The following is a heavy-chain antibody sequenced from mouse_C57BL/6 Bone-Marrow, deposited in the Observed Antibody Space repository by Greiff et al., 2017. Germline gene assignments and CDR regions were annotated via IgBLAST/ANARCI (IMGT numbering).Heavy chain of an antibody. D-gene: IGHD1-1*01. CDR2: IWSDGST. Sequence: VQLQQSGPGLVAPSQSLSITCTVSGFSLTSYGVHWVRQPPGKGLEWLVVIWSDGSTTYNSALKSRLSISKDNSKSQVFLKMNSLQTDDTAMYYCARQRPYYGSSYGYAMDYWGQGTSVTVSS. CDR1: GFSLTSYG. J-gene: IGHJ4*01. CDR3: ARQRPYYGSSYGYAMDY. V-gene: IGHV2-6-1*01.